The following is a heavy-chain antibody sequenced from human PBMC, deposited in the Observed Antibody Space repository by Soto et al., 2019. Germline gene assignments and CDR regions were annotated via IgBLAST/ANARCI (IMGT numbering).Heavy chain of an antibody. D-gene: IGHD3-22*01. Sequence: PSETLSLTCPVSGGSISSYYWRWIRQPPGKGLEWIGYIYYSGSTNCNPSLKSRVTISVDTSKNQFSLKLSSVTAADTAVYYCARSLNYYDSSCSHDAFDIWGQGTMVTVSS. V-gene: IGHV4-59*01. CDR3: ARSLNYYDSSCSHDAFDI. J-gene: IGHJ3*02. CDR2: IYYSGST. CDR1: GGSISSYY.